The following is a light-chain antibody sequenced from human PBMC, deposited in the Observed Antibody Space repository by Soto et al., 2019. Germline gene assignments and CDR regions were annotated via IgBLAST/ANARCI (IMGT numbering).Light chain of an antibody. J-gene: IGKJ4*01. Sequence: IQMTQSPPSLSASVGDRVTITCQASQDITNYLNWYQQKPGKAPKLLIYDASNLQTGVPSRFSGSGSGTDFTLTISNLRPEDSAIYYCQQYDNVLLTFGGGTKVEIK. CDR2: DAS. V-gene: IGKV1-33*01. CDR1: QDITNY. CDR3: QQYDNVLLT.